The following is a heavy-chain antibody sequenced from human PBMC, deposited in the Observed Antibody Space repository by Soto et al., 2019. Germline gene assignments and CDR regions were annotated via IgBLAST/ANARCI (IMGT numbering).Heavy chain of an antibody. CDR1: GFTFVRLP. D-gene: IGHD1-26*01. V-gene: IGHV3-9*01. CDR2: ISWKNGNI. Sequence: EVHLVESGGGLAQPGTSLRLSCAASGFTFVRLPRNWVRQAPGKGREWGPGISWKNGNIAYAASVRGRFTISRDNAKNSLYLQMERLRTEDTALYYCAKDILLGNSGSYPDALDAWGQGIMVTVSP. CDR3: AKDILLGNSGSYPDALDA. J-gene: IGHJ3*01.